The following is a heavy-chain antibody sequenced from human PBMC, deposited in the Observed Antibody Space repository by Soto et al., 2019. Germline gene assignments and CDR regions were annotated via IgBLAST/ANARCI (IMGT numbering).Heavy chain of an antibody. D-gene: IGHD3-16*01. Sequence: QVQLQESGPGLVKPSETLSLTCTVSGGSISSDYWSWIRQPPGKGLEWIGFIYYSGSINYNPSFESRVAISVDTSNNQFSLNLTSVTAADTAVYYCTRHWAWGSLGYWGQGTLVTVSS. V-gene: IGHV4-59*08. CDR3: TRHWAWGSLGY. CDR2: IYYSGSI. J-gene: IGHJ4*02. CDR1: GGSISSDY.